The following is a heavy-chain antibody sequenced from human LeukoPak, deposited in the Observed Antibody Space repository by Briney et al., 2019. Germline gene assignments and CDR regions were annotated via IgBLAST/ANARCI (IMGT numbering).Heavy chain of an antibody. J-gene: IGHJ4*02. V-gene: IGHV3-48*03. CDR2: ISNGGGTV. CDR1: GFTFTSYD. CDR3: ARDSYMFGSDY. D-gene: IGHD3-10*02. Sequence: PGGSLRLSCVTSGFTFTSYDFNWVRQAPGKGLEWVSYISNGGGTVYYADSVKGRFTISRDNAKNSVFLQMNTLRAEHTAVYYCARDSYMFGSDYWGQGTLVTVSS.